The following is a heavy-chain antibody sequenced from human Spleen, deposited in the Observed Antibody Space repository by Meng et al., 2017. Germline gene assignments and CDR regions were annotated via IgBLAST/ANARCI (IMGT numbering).Heavy chain of an antibody. J-gene: IGHJ4*02. CDR1: GYIFTTYG. D-gene: IGHD1-1*01. Sequence: QVQVVQSGSELKKPGASVKVSCKASGYIFTTYGMNWVRQAPGQGLEWMGWINTDTGNPTYAQGFTGRSVFSLDTSVSTAYLQISSLKAEDTAVYYCARVDTVEFDYWGQGTLVTVSS. V-gene: IGHV7-4-1*02. CDR3: ARVDTVEFDY. CDR2: INTDTGNP.